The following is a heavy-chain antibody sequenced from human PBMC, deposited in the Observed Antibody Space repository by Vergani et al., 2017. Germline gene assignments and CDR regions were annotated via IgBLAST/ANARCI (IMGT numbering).Heavy chain of an antibody. CDR2: IYYSGGT. Sequence: QLQPQELCPGLVKPSAILSLICSVSCAPIRSSYYYRGWTRQPPGKGLEWIASIYYSGGTYYNPSHKSRVTISVDTSKNQFSLKLSSVTAADTAVYFCARHSTVEWLVKLGWIDPWGQGILVTVSS. CDR1: CAPIRSSYYY. J-gene: IGHJ5*02. D-gene: IGHD6-19*01. CDR3: ARHSTVEWLVKLGWIDP. V-gene: IGHV4-39*01.